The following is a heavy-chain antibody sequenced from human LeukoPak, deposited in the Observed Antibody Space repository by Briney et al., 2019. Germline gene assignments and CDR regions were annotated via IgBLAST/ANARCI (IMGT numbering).Heavy chain of an antibody. Sequence: SETLSLTCTVSGGSISSYYWSWIRQPPGKGLEWIGYIYYSGSTNYNPSLKSRVTISVDTSKNQFSLKLSSVTAADTAVYYCARLHGTNYYYYYMDVWGKETTVTVSS. J-gene: IGHJ6*03. CDR3: ARLHGTNYYYYYMDV. CDR1: GGSISSYY. CDR2: IYYSGST. V-gene: IGHV4-59*12.